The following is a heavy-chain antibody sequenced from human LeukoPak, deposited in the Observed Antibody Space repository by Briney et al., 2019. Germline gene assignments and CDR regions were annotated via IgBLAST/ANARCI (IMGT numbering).Heavy chain of an antibody. CDR1: GFTFSSYA. Sequence: PGGSLRLSCAASGFTFSSYAMSWVRQAPGKGLEWVSGISGSGGSTYYADSVKGRFTISRDNSKNTLYLQMNSLRAEDTAVYYCAKGRYSGSYYHYMDVWGKGTTVTVSS. J-gene: IGHJ6*03. V-gene: IGHV3-23*01. CDR3: AKGRYSGSYYHYMDV. CDR2: ISGSGGST. D-gene: IGHD1-26*01.